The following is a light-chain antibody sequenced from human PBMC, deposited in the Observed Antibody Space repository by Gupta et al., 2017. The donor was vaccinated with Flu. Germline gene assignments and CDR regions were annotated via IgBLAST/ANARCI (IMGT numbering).Light chain of an antibody. CDR2: SAS. CDR1: HDISIF. V-gene: IGKV1-39*01. CDR3: QQSYSSPPT. Sequence: DIQMTQSPSSLSASVGDRVVITCRASHDISIFLNWYQQRPGGAPNLLIYSASGLPGGVPSRFSGSGSGTVFTLSISSLQPEDFATYYCQQSYSSPPTFGGGTKVEI. J-gene: IGKJ4*01.